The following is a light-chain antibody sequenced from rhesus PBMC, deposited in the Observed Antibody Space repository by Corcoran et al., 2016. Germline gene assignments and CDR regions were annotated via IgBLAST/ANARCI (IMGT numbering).Light chain of an antibody. J-gene: IGKJ1*01. CDR1: QGISND. CDR2: EAS. Sequence: DIQMTQSPSSLSASVGDRVTITCRASQGISNDLAWYQQKPGETPKLLIYEASTLQIGIPSLFSGSGSGTDFTLTIIVLQFEDFATYYCQQYYSAPWTFGQGTKLDIK. CDR3: QQYYSAPWT. V-gene: IGKV1-21*01.